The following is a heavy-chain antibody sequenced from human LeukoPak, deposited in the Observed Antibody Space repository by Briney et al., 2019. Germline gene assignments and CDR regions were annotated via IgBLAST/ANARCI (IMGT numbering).Heavy chain of an antibody. J-gene: IGHJ5*02. CDR2: ISAYNGNT. CDR1: GYTFTSYG. CDR3: AGDKTDSSGWHPNWFDP. D-gene: IGHD6-19*01. V-gene: IGHV1-18*04. Sequence: ASVKVSCKASGYTFTSYGISWVRQAPGQGLEWMGWISAYNGNTNYAQKLQGRVTMTTDTSTSTAYMELRSLRSDDTAVYYCAGDKTDSSGWHPNWFDPWGQGTLVTVSS.